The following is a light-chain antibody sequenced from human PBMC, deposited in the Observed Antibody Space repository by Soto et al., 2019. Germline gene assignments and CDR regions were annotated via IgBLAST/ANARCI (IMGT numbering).Light chain of an antibody. Sequence: DIQMTQSPSSLSASVGARVNITCRAIQSLSLSVSWYQQKAGQAPELLLYAASLLQGGVPPRFSGSGSGTDFTLTIIGLQRADFATYFFQQSYTTPLTFGGGTKVEI. V-gene: IGKV1-39*01. CDR3: QQSYTTPLT. CDR1: QSLSLS. J-gene: IGKJ4*01. CDR2: AAS.